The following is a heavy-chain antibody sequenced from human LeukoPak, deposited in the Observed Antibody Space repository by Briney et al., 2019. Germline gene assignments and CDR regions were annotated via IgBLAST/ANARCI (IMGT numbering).Heavy chain of an antibody. J-gene: IGHJ4*02. Sequence: ASVKVSCKSSGYTFTGYYMHWVRQAPGQGLEWMGIINPSGGSTSYAQKFQGRVTITRDMSTSTVYMELSSLRSEDTAVYYCARASIVGATKEMDYWGQGTLVTVSS. CDR2: INPSGGST. CDR1: GYTFTGYY. CDR3: ARASIVGATKEMDY. D-gene: IGHD1-26*01. V-gene: IGHV1-46*01.